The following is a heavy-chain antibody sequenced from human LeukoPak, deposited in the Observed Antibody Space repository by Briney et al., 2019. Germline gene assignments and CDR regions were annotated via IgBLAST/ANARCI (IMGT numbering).Heavy chain of an antibody. CDR2: IYTSGST. V-gene: IGHV4-4*07. Sequence: SETLSLTCTVSGGSISSYYWSWIRQPAGKGLEWIGRIYTSGSTNYNPSLKSRVTMSVDTSKNQFSLKLSSVTAADTAVYYCARETPITTFGVVIIGGYDNWFDPWGQGTLVTVSS. D-gene: IGHD3-3*01. J-gene: IGHJ5*02. CDR3: ARETPITTFGVVIIGGYDNWFDP. CDR1: GGSISSYY.